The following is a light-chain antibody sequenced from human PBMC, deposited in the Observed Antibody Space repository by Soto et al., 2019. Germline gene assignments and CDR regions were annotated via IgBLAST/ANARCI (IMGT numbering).Light chain of an antibody. Sequence: SYELTQPPSVSVAPGQTARITCGGKNIGIYSVHWYQQRPGQAPVLVVYDGSDRPSGIPERFSGSNSGNTATLTIGRVEAADEADYYCQVWDNNGGHNYVFGAGTKLTVL. CDR1: NIGIYS. J-gene: IGLJ1*01. CDR2: DGS. V-gene: IGLV3-21*02. CDR3: QVWDNNGGHNYV.